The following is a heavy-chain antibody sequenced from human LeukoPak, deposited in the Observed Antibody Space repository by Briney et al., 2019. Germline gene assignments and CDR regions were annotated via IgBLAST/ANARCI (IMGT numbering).Heavy chain of an antibody. CDR3: AREGGGSGTKSQVNFDY. CDR1: GGSLSGYY. D-gene: IGHD3-10*01. CDR2: INHSGST. V-gene: IGHV4-34*01. Sequence: SETLSLTCAVYGGSLSGYYWSWIPQPPGKRLEWIGEINHSGSTNYNPSLKSRDTISVDTPKNQFPLKLSSVTAADTAVYYWAREGGGSGTKSQVNFDYWGQGTLVTVSS. J-gene: IGHJ4*02.